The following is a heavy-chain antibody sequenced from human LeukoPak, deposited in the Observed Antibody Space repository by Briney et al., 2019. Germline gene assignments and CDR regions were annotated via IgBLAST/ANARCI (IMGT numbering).Heavy chain of an antibody. CDR3: ARDKGDYSNYGHLSAFDI. Sequence: SETLSLTCTVSGGSISSYYWSCIRQPAGKGLEWIGRIYTSGSTNYNPSLKSRVTMSVDTSKNQLSLKLSSVTAADTAVYYCARDKGDYSNYGHLSAFDIWGQGTMLTVSS. J-gene: IGHJ3*02. CDR1: GGSISSYY. D-gene: IGHD4-11*01. V-gene: IGHV4-4*07. CDR2: IYTSGST.